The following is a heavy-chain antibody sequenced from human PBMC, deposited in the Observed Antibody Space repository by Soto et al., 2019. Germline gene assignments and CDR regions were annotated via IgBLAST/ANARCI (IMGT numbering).Heavy chain of an antibody. J-gene: IGHJ3*02. Sequence: ASVKVSCKASGYTFTGYYMHWVRQAPGQGLEWMGWINPNSGGTNYAQKFQGWVTMTRDTSISTAYMELSRLRSDDTAVYYCARERNRDSSSPNAFDIWGQGTMVTVSS. CDR3: ARERNRDSSSPNAFDI. D-gene: IGHD6-13*01. V-gene: IGHV1-2*04. CDR1: GYTFTGYY. CDR2: INPNSGGT.